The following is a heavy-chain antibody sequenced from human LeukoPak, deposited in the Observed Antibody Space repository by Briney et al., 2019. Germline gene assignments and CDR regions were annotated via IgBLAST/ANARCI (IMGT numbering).Heavy chain of an antibody. CDR2: IYYSGST. Sequence: SQTLSLTCTVSGGSISSGGYYWSWIRQPPGKGLEWIGYIYYSGSTNYNPSLKSRVTISVDTSKNQFSLKLSSVTAADTAVYYCARHFGMGGYSYGHEYFDYWGQGTLVTVSS. D-gene: IGHD5-18*01. J-gene: IGHJ4*02. CDR3: ARHFGMGGYSYGHEYFDY. CDR1: GGSISSGGYY. V-gene: IGHV4-61*08.